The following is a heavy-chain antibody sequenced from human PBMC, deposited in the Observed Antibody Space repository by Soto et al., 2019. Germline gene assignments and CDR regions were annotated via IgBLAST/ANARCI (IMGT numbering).Heavy chain of an antibody. CDR1: GFTFTRYS. V-gene: IGHV3-21*06. J-gene: IGHJ4*02. CDR2: ISSTTNYI. CDR3: ARESEDLTSNFDY. Sequence: GGSLRLSCAASGFTFTRYSMNWVRQAPGKGLEWVSSISSTTNYIYYGDSMKDRFTISRDNAKNSLYLEMNSLRAEDTAVYYCARESEDLTSNFDYWGQGTLVTVSS.